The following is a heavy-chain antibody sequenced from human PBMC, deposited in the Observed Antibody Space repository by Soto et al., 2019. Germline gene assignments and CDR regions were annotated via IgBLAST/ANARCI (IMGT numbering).Heavy chain of an antibody. CDR1: GFTFTRYS. V-gene: IGHV3-21*06. J-gene: IGHJ4*02. CDR2: ISSTTNYI. CDR3: ARESEDLTSNFDY. Sequence: GGSLRLSCAASGFTFTRYSMNWVRQAPGKGLEWVSSISSTTNYIYYGDSMKDRFTISRDNAKNSLYLEMNSLRAEDTAVYYCARESEDLTSNFDYWGQGTLVTVSS.